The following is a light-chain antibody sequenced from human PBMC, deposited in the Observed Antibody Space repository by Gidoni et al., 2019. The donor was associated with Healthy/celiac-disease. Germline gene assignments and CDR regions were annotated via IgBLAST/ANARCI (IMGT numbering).Light chain of an antibody. CDR2: GKN. CDR3: NSRDSSGNHVV. Sequence: SSELTQDPAVSVALGKTVRITCQGDSLRRYYASWYQQKPCQDPVLVIYGKNNRPSGIPDRFSGSSSGNTASLTSTGAQAEDEADYYCNSRDSSGNHVVFGGGTKLTVL. CDR1: SLRRYY. J-gene: IGLJ2*01. V-gene: IGLV3-19*01.